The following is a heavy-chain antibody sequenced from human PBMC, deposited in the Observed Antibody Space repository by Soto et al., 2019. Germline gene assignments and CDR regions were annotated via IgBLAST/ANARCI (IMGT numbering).Heavy chain of an antibody. CDR2: IHHSGNS. CDR1: GDSISSDKW. D-gene: IGHD6-13*01. Sequence: SETLSLTCAVSGDSISSDKWWSWVRQPPGKGLEWIGEIHHSGNSNYNPSLKSRVIISVDTSKRQFSLNLSSLTAADTAVYYCARVYSVNYLGYFDYWGQGALVTVSS. CDR3: ARVYSVNYLGYFDY. V-gene: IGHV4-4*02. J-gene: IGHJ4*02.